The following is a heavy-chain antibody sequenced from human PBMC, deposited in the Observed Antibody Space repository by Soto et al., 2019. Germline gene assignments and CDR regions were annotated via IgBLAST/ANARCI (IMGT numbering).Heavy chain of an antibody. V-gene: IGHV1-18*01. J-gene: IGHJ4*02. D-gene: IGHD3-16*02. CDR2: ISAYNGNT. Sequence: GASVKVSCKASGYTFINYGISWVRQAPGQGLEWMGWISAYNGNTKDTQNFQGGVTMTTDTSTTTAHMEVRGLTSDDTAVYYCARDLVTFGGFIVPAYWGQGTLVTVSS. CDR1: GYTFINYG. CDR3: ARDLVTFGGFIVPAY.